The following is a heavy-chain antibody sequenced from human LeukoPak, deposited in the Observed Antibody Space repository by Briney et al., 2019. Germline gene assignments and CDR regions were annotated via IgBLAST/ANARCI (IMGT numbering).Heavy chain of an antibody. J-gene: IGHJ4*02. CDR2: ISGNNDNP. CDR1: GYTFSNFG. D-gene: IGHD2-2*01. V-gene: IGHV1-18*01. CDR3: ARDGTSTDDY. Sequence: ASVRVSCKTSGYTFSNFGINWVRQAPGQGLEWMGWISGNNDNPNYGQRFQGRFTVTTDSSTSTAYMELRNLRFDDTAVYYCARDGTSTDDYWGQGTLVTVSS.